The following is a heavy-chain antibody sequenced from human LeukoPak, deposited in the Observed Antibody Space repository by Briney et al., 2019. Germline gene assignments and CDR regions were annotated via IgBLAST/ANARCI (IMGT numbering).Heavy chain of an antibody. J-gene: IGHJ4*02. CDR1: SGSINNHY. V-gene: IGHV4-59*11. CDR3: ARDQIGYVLDY. Sequence: SETLSLLCIVSSGSINNHYWSWIRQPPGKGLEWIGYIYNSWNTNYNPSLQSRVTISMDASRKQFSLNLTSVTAADTAVYYCARDQIGYVLDYWGQGTLVTVSS. CDR2: IYNSWNT. D-gene: IGHD2-2*01.